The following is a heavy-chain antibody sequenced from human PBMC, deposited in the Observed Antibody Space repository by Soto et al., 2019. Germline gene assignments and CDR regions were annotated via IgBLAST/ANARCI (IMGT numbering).Heavy chain of an antibody. D-gene: IGHD6-13*01. J-gene: IGHJ6*02. CDR3: ARLGYPGIAAPDQYYYGMDV. CDR2: INHSGST. Sequence: SETLSLTCAVYGGSFSGYYWSWIRQPPGKGLEWIGEINHSGSTNYNPSLKSRVTISVDTSKNQFSLKLSSVTAADTAVYYCARLGYPGIAAPDQYYYGMDVWGQGTKVTVSS. CDR1: GGSFSGYY. V-gene: IGHV4-34*01.